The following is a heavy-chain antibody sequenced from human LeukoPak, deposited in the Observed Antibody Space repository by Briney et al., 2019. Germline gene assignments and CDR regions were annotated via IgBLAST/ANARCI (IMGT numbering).Heavy chain of an antibody. V-gene: IGHV3-53*01. D-gene: IGHD6-6*01. CDR2: IYSGGST. CDR1: GFTVSSSY. CDR3: ARYSSSSFAFDT. Sequence: PGGSLRLSCEASGFTVSSSYMNWVRQAPEKGLEWVSIIYSGGSTYYAESVKGRFTISRDNSKNTLYLQMDNLRAEDTAVYYCARYSSSSFAFDTWGQGTLVTVSS. J-gene: IGHJ4*02.